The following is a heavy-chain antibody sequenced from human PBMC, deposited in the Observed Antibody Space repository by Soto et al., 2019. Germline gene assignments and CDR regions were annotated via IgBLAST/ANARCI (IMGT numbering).Heavy chain of an antibody. J-gene: IGHJ4*02. D-gene: IGHD5-12*01. CDR1: GFTFDDYA. V-gene: IGHV3-9*01. CDR3: AKVSRVATIGPFDY. CDR2: ISWNSGSI. Sequence: AGGSLRLSCAASGFTFDDYAMHWVRQAPGKGLEWVSGISWNSGSIGYADSVKGRFTISRDNAKNSLYLQMNSLRAEDTALYYCAKVSRVATIGPFDYWGQGTLVTAPQ.